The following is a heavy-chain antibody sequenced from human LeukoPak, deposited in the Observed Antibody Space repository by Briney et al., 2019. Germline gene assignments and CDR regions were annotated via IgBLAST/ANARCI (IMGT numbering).Heavy chain of an antibody. CDR3: ARDSDCGGDCYYFDP. V-gene: IGHV3-48*03. CDR2: ISSSGSTI. Sequence: GGSLRLSCAASGFTFSSYEMNWVRQAPGKGLEWVSYISSSGSTIYYADSVKGRFTISRDNAKNSLYLQMNSLRAEDTAVYYCARDSDCGGDCYYFDPWGQGTLVTVSS. CDR1: GFTFSSYE. D-gene: IGHD2-21*01. J-gene: IGHJ5*02.